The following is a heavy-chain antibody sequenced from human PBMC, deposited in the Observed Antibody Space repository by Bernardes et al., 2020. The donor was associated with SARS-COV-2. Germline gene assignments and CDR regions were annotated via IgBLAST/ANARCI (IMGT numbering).Heavy chain of an antibody. CDR2: IYYSGST. V-gene: IGHV4-39*01. J-gene: IGHJ2*01. D-gene: IGHD6-19*01. Sequence: SETLSLTCTVSGGSISSSSYYWGWTRQPPGKGLEWIGSIYYSGSTYYNPSLKSRVTISVDTSKNQFSLKLSSVTAADTAVYYCARRQYSSGWYGWYFDLWGRGTLVTVSS. CDR1: GGSISSSSYY. CDR3: ARRQYSSGWYGWYFDL.